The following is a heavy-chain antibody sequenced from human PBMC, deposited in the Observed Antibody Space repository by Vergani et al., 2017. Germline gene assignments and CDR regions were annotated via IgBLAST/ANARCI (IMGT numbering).Heavy chain of an antibody. V-gene: IGHV4-34*01. D-gene: IGHD4-23*01. J-gene: IGHJ4*02. CDR2: INHSGST. CDR3: ARVVTQSVLFEVGGRLDY. Sequence: QVQLQQWGAGLLKPSETLSLTCAVYGGSFSGYYWSWIRQPPGKGLEWIGEINHSGSTNYNPSLKSRVTISVDTSKNQFSLKLRSVTAADTAVYYCARVVTQSVLFEVGGRLDYWGQGTLVTVSS. CDR1: GGSFSGYY.